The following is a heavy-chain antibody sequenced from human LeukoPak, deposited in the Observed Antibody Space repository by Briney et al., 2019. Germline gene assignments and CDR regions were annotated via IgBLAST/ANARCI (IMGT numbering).Heavy chain of an antibody. D-gene: IGHD3-10*01. CDR2: INSDGSMT. CDR3: TRDQSSGSYHRYYYMDD. J-gene: IGHJ6*03. Sequence: PGGSLRLSCAASGFTFSSYAMSWVLQAPGKGLVWVSRINSDGSMTNYADPVKGRFTISRDNAKNTLYLQMNSLRVEDTAIYFCTRDQSSGSYHRYYYMDDWGKGTTVTVSS. CDR1: GFTFSSYA. V-gene: IGHV3-74*01.